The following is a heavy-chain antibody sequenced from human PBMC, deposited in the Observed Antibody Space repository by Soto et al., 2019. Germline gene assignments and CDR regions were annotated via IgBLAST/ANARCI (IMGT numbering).Heavy chain of an antibody. J-gene: IGHJ4*02. CDR2: ISGSGGST. D-gene: IGHD2-15*01. CDR1: GFTFSSYA. Sequence: PGGSLRLSGSASGFTFSSYAMSGVRQAPGKGLEWVSAISGSGGSTYYADSVKGRFTISRDNSKNTLYLQMNSLRAEDTAVYYCAKGGGDGGNGIYYFDYWGQGTLVTVSS. CDR3: AKGGGDGGNGIYYFDY. V-gene: IGHV3-23*01.